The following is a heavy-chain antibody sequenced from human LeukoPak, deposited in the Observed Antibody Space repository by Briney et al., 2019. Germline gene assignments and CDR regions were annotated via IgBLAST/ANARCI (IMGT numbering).Heavy chain of an antibody. J-gene: IGHJ4*02. Sequence: ASAKVSCKASGYTFTGHYLHWVRHAPGQGLEWMGWIYGHDGGTNFAQKFQDRVTLTRDTSITTAYMGLTSLTPDDTAVYYCVRDFAWGPDYWGQGTLVTVSS. CDR3: VRDFAWGPDY. V-gene: IGHV1-2*02. CDR1: GYTFTGHY. D-gene: IGHD3-9*01. CDR2: IYGHDGGT.